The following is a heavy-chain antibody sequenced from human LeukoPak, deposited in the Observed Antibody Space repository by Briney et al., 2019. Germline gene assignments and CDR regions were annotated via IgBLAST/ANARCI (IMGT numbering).Heavy chain of an antibody. V-gene: IGHV1-18*04. CDR3: ARVSFYGSGSDY. J-gene: IGHJ4*02. CDR2: ISAYNGET. Sequence: ASVRVSFKASGYTFTSYYMHWGRQAPGQGREGMGWISAYNGETKYAQKLQGRVTMTTDTSTSTAYMELRSLTSDDTAVYYCARVSFYGSGSDYWGQGTLVTVSS. CDR1: GYTFTSYY. D-gene: IGHD3-10*01.